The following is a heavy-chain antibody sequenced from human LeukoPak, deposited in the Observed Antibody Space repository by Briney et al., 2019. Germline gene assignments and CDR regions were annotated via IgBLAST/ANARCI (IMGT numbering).Heavy chain of an antibody. V-gene: IGHV3-73*01. Sequence: GGSLRLSCAASGFTFSGSAMHWVRQASGKGLEWVGRIRSKANSYATAYAASVKGRFTISRDDSKNTAYLQMNSLKTEDTAVYYCTRREKMATIYYYYYYMDVWGKGTTVTVSS. D-gene: IGHD5-24*01. J-gene: IGHJ6*03. CDR1: GFTFSGSA. CDR3: TRREKMATIYYYYYYMDV. CDR2: IRSKANSYAT.